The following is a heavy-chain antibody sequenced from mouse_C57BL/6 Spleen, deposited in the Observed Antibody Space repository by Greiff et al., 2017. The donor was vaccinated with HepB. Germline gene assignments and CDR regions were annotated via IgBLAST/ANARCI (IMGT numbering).Heavy chain of an antibody. J-gene: IGHJ2*01. Sequence: VKLMESGPGLVAPSQSLSISCTVSGFSFTSYAISWVRQPPGKGLEWLGVIWTGGGTNYNSALKSSLSNSKDNSKSQIFLKMNSLQTDDPARYYCARTHCGSSDYYGDWGQGTTLSVS. CDR3: ARTHCGSSDYYGD. CDR1: GFSFTSYA. CDR2: IWTGGGT. V-gene: IGHV2-9-1*01. D-gene: IGHD1-1*01.